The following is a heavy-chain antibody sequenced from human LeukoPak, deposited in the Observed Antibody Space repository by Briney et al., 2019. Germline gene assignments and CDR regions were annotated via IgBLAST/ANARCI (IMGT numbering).Heavy chain of an antibody. D-gene: IGHD3-10*01. J-gene: IGHJ4*02. V-gene: IGHV4-34*01. CDR2: INHSGST. Sequence: SETLSLTCAVYGGSFSGYYWSWIRQPPGKGLEWIGEINHSGSTNYNPSLKSRVTISVDTSKNQFSLKLSSVTAADTAVYYCARGFRGPNFDYWGQGTLVTASS. CDR1: GGSFSGYY. CDR3: ARGFRGPNFDY.